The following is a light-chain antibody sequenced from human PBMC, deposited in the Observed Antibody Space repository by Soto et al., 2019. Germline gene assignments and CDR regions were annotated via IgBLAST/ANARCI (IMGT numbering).Light chain of an antibody. Sequence: EIALTQSPATLSLSPGQRATLSCRASQSVSRYLAWYQQKPGQAPRLLIYDASNRATGIPARFSGGGSGTDFTLTISSLEPEDFAVYYCQQRGNCPSFGGGPKVEIK. CDR3: QQRGNCPS. V-gene: IGKV3-11*01. CDR2: DAS. CDR1: QSVSRY. J-gene: IGKJ4*01.